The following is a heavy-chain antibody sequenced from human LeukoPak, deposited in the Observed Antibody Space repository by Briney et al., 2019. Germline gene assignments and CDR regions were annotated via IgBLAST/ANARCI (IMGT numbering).Heavy chain of an antibody. D-gene: IGHD3-22*01. CDR3: ARGPEYDSSGYSFDY. J-gene: IGHJ4*02. Sequence: SETLSLTCTVSGGSISSGDYYWSWIRQPPGKGLEWIGYIYYSGSTYYNPSLKCRVTISVDTSKNQFSLKLSSVTAADTAVYYCARGPEYDSSGYSFDYWGQGTLVTVSS. V-gene: IGHV4-30-4*01. CDR1: GGSISSGDYY. CDR2: IYYSGST.